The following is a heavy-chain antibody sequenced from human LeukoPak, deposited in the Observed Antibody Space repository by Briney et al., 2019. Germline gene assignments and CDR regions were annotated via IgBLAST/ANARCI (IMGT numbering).Heavy chain of an antibody. CDR3: AREAGLGYCSGGSCYRRTFDYGMDV. Sequence: ASVKVSCKASGYTFTSYGISWVRQAPGQGLEWMGWISAYNGNTNYAQKLQGRVTMTTDTSTSTAYMELRSLRSDDTAVYYCAREAGLGYCSGGSCYRRTFDYGMDVWGQGTTVTVSS. D-gene: IGHD2-15*01. J-gene: IGHJ6*02. V-gene: IGHV1-18*01. CDR1: GYTFTSYG. CDR2: ISAYNGNT.